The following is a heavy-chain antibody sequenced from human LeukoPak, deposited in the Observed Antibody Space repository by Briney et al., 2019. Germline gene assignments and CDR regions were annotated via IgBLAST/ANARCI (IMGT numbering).Heavy chain of an antibody. J-gene: IGHJ4*02. CDR3: AHATYYYDSSGYRTFDY. CDR1: GFSLSTSGVG. Sequence: ASGPTLVNPTQTLTLTCTFSGFSLSTSGVGVGWIRQPPGKALEWLALIYWDDDKRYSPSLKSRLTVTKDTSKNQVVLTMTNMDPVDTATYYCAHATYYYDSSGYRTFDYWGQGTLVTVSS. CDR2: IYWDDDK. V-gene: IGHV2-5*02. D-gene: IGHD3-22*01.